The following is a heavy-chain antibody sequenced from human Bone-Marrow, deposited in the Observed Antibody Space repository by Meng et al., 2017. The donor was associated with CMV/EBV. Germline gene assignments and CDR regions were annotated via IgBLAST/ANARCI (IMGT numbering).Heavy chain of an antibody. D-gene: IGHD6-13*01. CDR3: ARLYTSSSPCRY. CDR2: IYYSGST. CDR1: GGSISSYY. Sequence: SETLSLTCTVSGGSISSYYWSWIRQPPGKGLEWIGYIYYSGSTNYNPSLKSRVTISVDTSKNQFSLKLSPVTAADTAVYYCARLYTSSSPCRYWGQGTLVTVSS. J-gene: IGHJ4*02. V-gene: IGHV4-59*01.